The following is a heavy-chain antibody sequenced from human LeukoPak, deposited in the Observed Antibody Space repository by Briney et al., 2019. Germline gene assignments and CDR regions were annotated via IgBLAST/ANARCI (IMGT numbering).Heavy chain of an antibody. CDR2: ISSTSAHI. D-gene: IGHD4-17*01. CDR1: GFSFNTYS. J-gene: IGHJ4*02. CDR3: ARDDYGDYAADY. Sequence: GGSLRLSCAASGFSFNTYSMNWVRQAPGKGLEWVSSISSTSAHIFYADSVKGRFSISRDNAKNSLYLQMNSLRAEDTAVYYCARDDYGDYAADYWGQGTLVTVSS. V-gene: IGHV3-21*01.